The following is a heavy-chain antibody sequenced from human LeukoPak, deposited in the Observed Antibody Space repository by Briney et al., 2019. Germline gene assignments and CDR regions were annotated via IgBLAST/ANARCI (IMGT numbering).Heavy chain of an antibody. CDR2: IYYSGST. Sequence: SETLSLTCTVSGGSISSSSYYWGWIRQPPGKGPEWIGSIYYSGSTYYNPSLKSRVTISVDTSKNQFSLKLSSVTAADTAVYYCAREPRGYYDSSGYLRNAFDIWGQGTMVTVSS. V-gene: IGHV4-39*07. CDR3: AREPRGYYDSSGYLRNAFDI. CDR1: GGSISSSSYY. J-gene: IGHJ3*02. D-gene: IGHD3-22*01.